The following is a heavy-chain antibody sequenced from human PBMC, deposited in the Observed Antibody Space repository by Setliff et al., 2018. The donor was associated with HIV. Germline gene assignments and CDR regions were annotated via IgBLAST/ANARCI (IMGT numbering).Heavy chain of an antibody. CDR1: GDTFNNCA. Sequence: ASVKVSCKASGDTFNNCAVTWVRQAPGQGLEWMGWISTYSDETSYSQNLQGRLTMTTDTSTGTAYMELRSLRSDDTAVYYCAREYHVGTEGPRLANYFDFWGQGTLVTVSS. J-gene: IGHJ4*02. D-gene: IGHD6-19*01. CDR2: ISTYSDET. V-gene: IGHV1-18*01. CDR3: AREYHVGTEGPRLANYFDF.